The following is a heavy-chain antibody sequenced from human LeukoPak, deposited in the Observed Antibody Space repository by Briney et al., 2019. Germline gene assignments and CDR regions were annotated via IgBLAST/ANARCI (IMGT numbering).Heavy chain of an antibody. D-gene: IGHD2-2*01. CDR2: ISGNGDTT. CDR3: AKDRANIEPVSHFDS. Sequence: GGSLRLSCAASGFTFSSYAMGWVRQAPGKGLEWLSTISGNGDTTYYADSVKGRFTISRDESKNTLYLQMHGLRAEDTAVYYCAKDRANIEPVSHFDSWGQGTLVTVSS. J-gene: IGHJ4*02. V-gene: IGHV3-23*01. CDR1: GFTFSSYA.